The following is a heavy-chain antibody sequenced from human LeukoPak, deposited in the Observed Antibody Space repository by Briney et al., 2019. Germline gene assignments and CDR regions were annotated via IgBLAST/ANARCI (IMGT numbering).Heavy chain of an antibody. V-gene: IGHV4-59*08. J-gene: IGHJ3*02. CDR3: ARHPTDTYYDFWSGYYAFDI. CDR1: GGSISSYY. Sequence: PSETLSLTCTVSGGSISSYYWSWIRQPPGKGLEWIGYIYYSGSTNYNPSLKSRVTISVDTSKNQFSLKLSSVTAADTAVYYCARHPTDTYYDFWSGYYAFDIWGQGTMVTVSS. D-gene: IGHD3-3*01. CDR2: IYYSGST.